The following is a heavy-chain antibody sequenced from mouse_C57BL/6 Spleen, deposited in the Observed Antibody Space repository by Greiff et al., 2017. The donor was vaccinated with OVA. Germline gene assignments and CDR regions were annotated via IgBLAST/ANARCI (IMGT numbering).Heavy chain of an antibody. CDR1: GYTFTSSW. Sequence: VQLQQSGAELVKPGASVKLSCKASGYTFTSSWMHWVKQRPGRGLEWIGRIDPNSGGTKYNEKFKSTATLPVDKPSSTAYMQLSSLTAEDSAGEDCEKEIGDYAMDYWGQGTSVTGSS. D-gene: IGHD3-1*01. J-gene: IGHJ4*01. CDR2: IDPNSGGT. V-gene: IGHV1-72*01. CDR3: EKEIGDYAMDY.